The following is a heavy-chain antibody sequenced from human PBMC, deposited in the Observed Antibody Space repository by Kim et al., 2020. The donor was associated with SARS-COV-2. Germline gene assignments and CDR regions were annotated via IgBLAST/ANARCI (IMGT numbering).Heavy chain of an antibody. J-gene: IGHJ3*02. CDR1: GFTFSDYY. Sequence: GGSLRLSCAASGFTFSDYYMSWIRQAPGKGLEWVSYISSSSSYTNYADSVKGRFTISRDNAKNSLYLQMNSLRAEDTAVYYCARTPPGSYYKGAFDIWGQGTMVTVSS. CDR2: ISSSSSYT. CDR3: ARTPPGSYYKGAFDI. V-gene: IGHV3-11*06. D-gene: IGHD3-10*01.